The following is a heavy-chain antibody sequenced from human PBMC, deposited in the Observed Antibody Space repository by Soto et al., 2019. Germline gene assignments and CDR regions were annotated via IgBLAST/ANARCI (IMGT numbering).Heavy chain of an antibody. CDR3: TTGDGDSGGYPYYFDF. Sequence: EVQLVESGGGLVKPEGSVRLSCAASGFTFTNAWMTWVRQVPGKGLEWIAHINGKSDGATTGYSAPVKGTFTISRNDSKNTLYLQFGSMKTEDTAMSYCTTGDGDSGGYPYYFDFWGQGTLVTVSS. V-gene: IGHV3-15*01. CDR1: GFTFTNAW. D-gene: IGHD3-22*01. J-gene: IGHJ4*02. CDR2: INGKSDGATT.